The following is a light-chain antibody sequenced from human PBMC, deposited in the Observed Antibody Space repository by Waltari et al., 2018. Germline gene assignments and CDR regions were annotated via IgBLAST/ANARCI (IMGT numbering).Light chain of an antibody. V-gene: IGKV1-39*01. J-gene: IGKJ2*01. CDR2: TAS. CDR1: QTITSH. CDR3: QQSYITPYT. Sequence: DIQMTQAPSSLSASVGDRVTITCRASQTITSHLNWFQQQPGRAPKLLIHTASSLQSGVPSRFSGSGSGTQFTLTISSLQPEDFATYFRQQSYITPYTFGQGTKVEIK.